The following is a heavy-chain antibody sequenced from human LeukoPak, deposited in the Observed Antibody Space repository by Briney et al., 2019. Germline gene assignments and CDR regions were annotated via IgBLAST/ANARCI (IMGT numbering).Heavy chain of an antibody. J-gene: IGHJ4*02. D-gene: IGHD3-10*01. Sequence: GGSLRLSCAASGFTFANTWMHWVRQAPGKGLVWVSLINHDGSSTNYADSVKGRFTISRDNAKNSLYLQMNSLRAEDTAVYYCARELLSYYGSGSLNYWGQGTLVTVSS. CDR3: ARELLSYYGSGSLNY. CDR2: INHDGSST. V-gene: IGHV3-74*01. CDR1: GFTFANTW.